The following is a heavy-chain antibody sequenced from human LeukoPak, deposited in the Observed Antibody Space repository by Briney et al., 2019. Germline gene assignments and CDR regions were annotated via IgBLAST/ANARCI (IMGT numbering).Heavy chain of an antibody. D-gene: IGHD3-22*01. CDR2: INHSGST. J-gene: IGHJ4*02. V-gene: IGHV4-34*01. CDR3: ARSSEDYYDSSGKRKHPFDY. Sequence: PSETLSLTCAVYGGSFSGYYWSWIRQPPGKGLEWIGEINHSGSTNYNPSLKSRVTISVDTSKNQFSLKLSSVTAADTAVYYCARSSEDYYDSSGKRKHPFDYWGQGTLVTVSS. CDR1: GGSFSGYY.